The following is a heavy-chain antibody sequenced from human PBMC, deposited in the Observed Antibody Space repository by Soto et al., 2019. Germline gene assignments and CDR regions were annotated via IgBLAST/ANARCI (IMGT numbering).Heavy chain of an antibody. CDR3: ARVKEDYDFWSGYLKNWFDP. CDR2: IYYSGST. J-gene: IGHJ5*02. V-gene: IGHV4-59*01. D-gene: IGHD3-3*01. CDR1: GGSISSYY. Sequence: PSETLSLTCAVSGGSISSYYWSWIRQPPGKGLEWIGYIYYSGSTNYNPSLKSRVTISVDTSKNQFSLKLSSVTAADTAVYYCARVKEDYDFWSGYLKNWFDPWGQGTLVTVSS.